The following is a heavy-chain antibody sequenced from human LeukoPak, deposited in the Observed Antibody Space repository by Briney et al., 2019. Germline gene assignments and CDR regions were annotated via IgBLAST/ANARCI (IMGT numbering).Heavy chain of an antibody. CDR1: GFNVRSYY. CDR3: ARGGPRRLRYFDWLSHYFDY. CDR2: IYTDGNT. Sequence: GGSLRLSCAASGFNVRSYYMSWVRQAPGKGLEWVSVIYTDGNTYYAVSVKGRFTISRDNSKNTLYLQMNSLRADDTAVYYCARGGPRRLRYFDWLSHYFDYWGQGTLVTVSS. V-gene: IGHV3-66*01. J-gene: IGHJ4*02. D-gene: IGHD3-9*01.